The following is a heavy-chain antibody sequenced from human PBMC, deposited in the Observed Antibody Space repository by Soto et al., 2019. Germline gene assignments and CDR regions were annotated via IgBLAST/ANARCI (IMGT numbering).Heavy chain of an antibody. CDR3: AKQSKWSTTSCPSGGSSCPLAY. V-gene: IGHV3-23*01. CDR1: GFTFNSYA. CDR2: ISATGTTT. D-gene: IGHD2-2*01. J-gene: IGHJ4*02. Sequence: PGGSLRLSCAVSGFTFNSYAMSWVRQAPGKGLEWVSGISATGTTTYYADSVKGRFTISRDNSKNTLFLQMNSLRAEDTAVYYCAKQSKWSTTSCPSGGSSCPLAYWGQGTQVTVSS.